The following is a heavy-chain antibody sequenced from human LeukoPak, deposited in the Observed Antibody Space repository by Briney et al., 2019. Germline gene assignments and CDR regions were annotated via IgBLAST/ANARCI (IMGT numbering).Heavy chain of an antibody. V-gene: IGHV3-30*02. Sequence: PGGSLRLSCAASGFTFSSYGMHWVRQAPGKGLEWVAFTRYDGSKKYYADSVKGRFTISRDNSKNTLYLQMNSLRAEDTAVYYCAKREEDWFDPWGQGTLVTVSS. CDR3: AKREEDWFDP. J-gene: IGHJ5*02. D-gene: IGHD1-26*01. CDR1: GFTFSSYG. CDR2: TRYDGSKK.